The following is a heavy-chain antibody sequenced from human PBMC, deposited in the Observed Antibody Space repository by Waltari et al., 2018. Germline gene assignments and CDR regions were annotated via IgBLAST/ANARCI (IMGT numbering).Heavy chain of an antibody. CDR3: ARGLQQLVPVVWGSGAD. Sequence: QVQLQQWGAGLLKPSETLSLPCAVHGGSFSGYYWIWIRQPPGKGLEWSGEINHSGSTNYNPSLKSRVTISVDTSKNHFSLKLSSVTAADTAVYYCARGLQQLVPVVWGSGADWGQGTLVTVSS. V-gene: IGHV4-34*01. CDR1: GGSFSGYY. J-gene: IGHJ4*02. CDR2: INHSGST. D-gene: IGHD6-13*01.